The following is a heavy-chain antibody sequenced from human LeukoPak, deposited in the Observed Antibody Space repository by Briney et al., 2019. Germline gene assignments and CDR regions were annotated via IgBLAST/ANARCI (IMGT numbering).Heavy chain of an antibody. CDR3: ARVGSIAAAGTPDY. V-gene: IGHV3-11*06. Sequence: PGGSLRLSCAASGFTFSDYYMTWTRQAPGKGLEWLSYISGSGSYTNYADSVKGRFTTSRDNAKNSLYLQMNSLRAEDTAVYYCARVGSIAAAGTPDYWGQGTLVTVSS. J-gene: IGHJ4*02. CDR2: ISGSGSYT. CDR1: GFTFSDYY. D-gene: IGHD6-13*01.